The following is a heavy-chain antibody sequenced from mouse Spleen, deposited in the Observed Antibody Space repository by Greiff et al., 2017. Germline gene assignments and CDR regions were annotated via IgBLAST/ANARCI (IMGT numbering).Heavy chain of an antibody. CDR3: AREGGLRRAWFAY. Sequence: VQLQQPGAELVRPGTSVKLSCKASGYTFTSYWMHWVKQRPGQGLEWIGYINPSSGYTKYNQKFKDKATLTADKSSSTAYMQLSSLTYEDSAVYYCAREGGLRRAWFAYWGQGTLVTVSA. CDR1: GYTFTSYW. CDR2: INPSSGYT. J-gene: IGHJ3*01. V-gene: IGHV1-7*01. D-gene: IGHD2-2*01.